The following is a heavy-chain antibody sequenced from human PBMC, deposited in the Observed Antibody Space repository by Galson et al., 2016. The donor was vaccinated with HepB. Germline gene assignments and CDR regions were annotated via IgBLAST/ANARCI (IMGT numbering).Heavy chain of an antibody. CDR1: GGSISSYF. Sequence: ETLSLTCNISGGSISSYFWSWIRQPPGKGLEWIGYVYKTGSTNYSPSLKSRVTVSVDTSKNQFSLKLRSVTAADTAVYYCARGVTGTPYFDFWGQGALVTVSS. D-gene: IGHD2-21*02. CDR2: VYKTGST. V-gene: IGHV4-59*01. J-gene: IGHJ4*02. CDR3: ARGVTGTPYFDF.